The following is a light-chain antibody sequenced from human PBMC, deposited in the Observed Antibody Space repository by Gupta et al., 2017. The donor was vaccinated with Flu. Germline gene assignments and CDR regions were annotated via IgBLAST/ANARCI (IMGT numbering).Light chain of an antibody. J-gene: IGKJ4*01. Sequence: PCALPLSLSPGERATLSCRASQSVSTSYLAWYQQKSGQAPRLLIYGASSRATGIPDRFSGGGSGTDFSLTISRLEPEDSAVYYCQEYGSSRTFGGGTKVEIK. CDR2: GAS. V-gene: IGKV3-20*01. CDR3: QEYGSSRT. CDR1: QSVSTSY.